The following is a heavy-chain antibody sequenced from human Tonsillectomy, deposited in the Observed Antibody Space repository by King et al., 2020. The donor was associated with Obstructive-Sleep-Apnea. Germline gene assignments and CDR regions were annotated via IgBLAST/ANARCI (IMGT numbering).Heavy chain of an antibody. CDR2: IYYSGST. V-gene: IGHV4-59*01. D-gene: IGHD3-16*02. CDR1: GGSISSYY. J-gene: IGHJ6*02. CDR3: AGDGPPPYDYVWGSYRPHGMDV. Sequence: QLQESGPGLVKPSETLSLTCTVSGGSISSYYWSWIRQPPGKGLEWIGYIYYSGSTNYNPSLKSRVTISVDTSKNQFSLKLSSVTAADTAVYYCAGDGPPPYDYVWGSYRPHGMDVWGQGTTVTVSS.